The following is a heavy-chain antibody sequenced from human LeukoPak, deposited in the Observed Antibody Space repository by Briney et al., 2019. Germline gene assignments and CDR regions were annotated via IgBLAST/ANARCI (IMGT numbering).Heavy chain of an antibody. CDR2: MSFDGNNK. D-gene: IGHD3-10*01. CDR3: AKDPLQYGSGSYYFDY. Sequence: GGSLRLSCAASGFILSSCGTHWVRQAPGKGLEWVAFMSFDGNNKYYADSVKGRFTISRDSSTNTLYLQMNSLRAEDTAVYYCAKDPLQYGSGSYYFDYWGQGTLVTVSS. CDR1: GFILSSCG. J-gene: IGHJ4*02. V-gene: IGHV3-30*02.